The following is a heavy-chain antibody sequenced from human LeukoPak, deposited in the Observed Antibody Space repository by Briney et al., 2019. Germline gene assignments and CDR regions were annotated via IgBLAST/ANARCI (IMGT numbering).Heavy chain of an antibody. Sequence: PGGSLRLSCAASGFTFSDFPMIWVRQAPGKGLEWVSTIFPSSVEIHYADSVKGRFTISRDMSKNTLYLQMNSLRSEDTAVYFCARELFRGLHDVTGPLNIWGQGTMVTVSS. V-gene: IGHV3-23*01. CDR2: IFPSSVEI. CDR3: ARELFRGLHDVTGPLNI. CDR1: GFTFSDFP. D-gene: IGHD3/OR15-3a*01. J-gene: IGHJ3*02.